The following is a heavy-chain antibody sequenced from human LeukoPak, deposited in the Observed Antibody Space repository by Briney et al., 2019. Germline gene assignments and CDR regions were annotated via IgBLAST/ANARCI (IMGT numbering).Heavy chain of an antibody. Sequence: PSETLSLTCTVSGGSVSSCCYYWSWIRQPPGKGLEWIGYIYYSGSTNYNPSLKSRVTISVDTSKNQLSLKLSSVTAADTAVYYCARDGGCGSSTGCYPDAFHIWGQGTMVTVSS. CDR2: IYYSGST. CDR1: GGSVSSCCYY. J-gene: IGHJ3*02. CDR3: ARDGGCGSSTGCYPDAFHI. V-gene: IGHV4-61*01. D-gene: IGHD2-2*01.